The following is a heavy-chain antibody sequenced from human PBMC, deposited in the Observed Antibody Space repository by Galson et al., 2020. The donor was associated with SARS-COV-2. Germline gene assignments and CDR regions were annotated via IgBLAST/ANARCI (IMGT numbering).Heavy chain of an antibody. D-gene: IGHD3-10*01. Sequence: SCGASGFTFSDSGMHWARQAPGRGLEWVAVIWFDGSNKYYADSVKGRFTISRDNSKNTLYLQMDSLRVEDTAVYFCARFGGYYDMDVWGQGTTVTVSS. V-gene: IGHV3-33*01. CDR1: GFTFSDSG. J-gene: IGHJ6*02. CDR2: IWFDGSNK. CDR3: ARFGGYYDMDV.